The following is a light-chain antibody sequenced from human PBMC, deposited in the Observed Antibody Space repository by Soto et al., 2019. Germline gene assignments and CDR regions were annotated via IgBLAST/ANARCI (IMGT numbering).Light chain of an antibody. CDR3: QQYNAFPPT. J-gene: IGKJ4*01. V-gene: IGKV1D-16*01. Sequence: DVQLTQSPSSLSTAVGDRVSITCRASQNINIWLAWYQLKPGKAPKSLIYATSTLQNEVPSRFSGSGSGTDFTLTINKLQPEDFATYYCQQYNAFPPTFGGGTKVDIK. CDR1: QNINIW. CDR2: ATS.